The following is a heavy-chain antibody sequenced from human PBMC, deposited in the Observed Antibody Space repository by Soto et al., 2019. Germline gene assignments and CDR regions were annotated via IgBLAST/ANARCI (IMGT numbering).Heavy chain of an antibody. CDR3: ARVLGDAGFDY. J-gene: IGHJ4*02. CDR1: GGSFSGYY. V-gene: IGHV4-34*01. CDR2: INHSGST. D-gene: IGHD3-16*01. Sequence: QVQLQQWGAGLLKPSETLSLTCAVYGGSFSGYYWSWIRQPPGKGLEWIGEINHSGSTNYNPSLKSRVTISVDTSKNQFSLKLSSVTAADTAVYYWARVLGDAGFDYWGQGTLVTVSS.